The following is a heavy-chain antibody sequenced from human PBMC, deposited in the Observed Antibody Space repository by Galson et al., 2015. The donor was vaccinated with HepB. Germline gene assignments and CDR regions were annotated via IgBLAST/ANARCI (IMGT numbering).Heavy chain of an antibody. V-gene: IGHV1-2*02. J-gene: IGHJ6*02. D-gene: IGHD7-27*01. CDR2: INPNSGGT. CDR1: GYTFTGYY. Sequence: SVKVSCKASGYTFTGYYMHWVRQAPGKGLEWVGWINPNSGGTSYAQKFQGRVTMTRDTSISTAYMELIRLRTDDTAVYYCARDLAAGAEHYYYDGMDVWGQGTTVTVSS. CDR3: ARDLAAGAEHYYYDGMDV.